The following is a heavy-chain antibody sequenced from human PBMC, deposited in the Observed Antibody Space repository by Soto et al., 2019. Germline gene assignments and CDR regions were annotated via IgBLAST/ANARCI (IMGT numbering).Heavy chain of an antibody. D-gene: IGHD5-18*01. Sequence: SETLSLTCTVSGGSISSGGYYWSWISQHPGKGLEWIGYIYYSGSTYYNPSLKSRVTISVDTSKNQFSLKLSSVTAADTAVYYCARGAGQLWSDYYYGMDVWGQGTTVTVSS. J-gene: IGHJ6*02. CDR2: IYYSGST. CDR1: GGSISSGGYY. V-gene: IGHV4-31*03. CDR3: ARGAGQLWSDYYYGMDV.